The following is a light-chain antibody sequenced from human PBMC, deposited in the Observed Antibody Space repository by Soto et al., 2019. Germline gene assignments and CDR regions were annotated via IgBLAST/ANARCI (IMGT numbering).Light chain of an antibody. CDR3: QQYSSLPHT. V-gene: IGKV3-20*01. J-gene: IGKJ2*01. Sequence: ESVLTQSPGTLSLSPGDRATLSCRASQSVTNSYFAWYQQKPGQAPRLLIYGISSRATGIPDRFSGSGSGTDFTLTISRQEPEDFVVYYCQQYSSLPHTCGQGTKLEVK. CDR1: QSVTNSY. CDR2: GIS.